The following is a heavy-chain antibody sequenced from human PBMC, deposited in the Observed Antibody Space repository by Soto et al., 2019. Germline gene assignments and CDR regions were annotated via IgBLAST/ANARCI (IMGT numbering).Heavy chain of an antibody. J-gene: IGHJ4*02. CDR1: GFTFSAFW. V-gene: IGHV3-7*05. CDR2: IKEDGSDI. Sequence: GGSLRLSCAASGFTFSAFWMSWIRQAPGKGLEWVGNIKEDGSDIYYMDSVKGRFTISRDNAKNLLYLQMNSLRAEDTAVYYCARGTTGYWGQGSLVTISS. CDR3: ARGTTGY.